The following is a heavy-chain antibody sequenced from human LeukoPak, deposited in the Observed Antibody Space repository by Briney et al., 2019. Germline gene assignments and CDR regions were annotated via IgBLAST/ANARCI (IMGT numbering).Heavy chain of an antibody. Sequence: PSETLSLTCTVSGGSISTTNWWTWVRQPPGKGLEWIGSIFYSGTTHYNPSLKSRVTISVDTSKNQFSLKLTSVTAADTAVYYCARLSNYGGHSGDGYWGQGTLVTVSS. J-gene: IGHJ4*02. CDR3: ARLSNYGGHSGDGY. CDR2: IFYSGTT. CDR1: GGSISTTNW. V-gene: IGHV4-39*01. D-gene: IGHD4-23*01.